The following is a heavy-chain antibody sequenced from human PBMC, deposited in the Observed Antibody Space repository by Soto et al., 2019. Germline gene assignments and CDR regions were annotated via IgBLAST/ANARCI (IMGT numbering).Heavy chain of an antibody. J-gene: IGHJ4*02. V-gene: IGHV1-69*04. Sequence: SVKVSCKASGGTFSSYTISWVRQAPGQGLEWMGRIIPILGIANYAQKFQGRVTITADKSTSTAYMELSSLRSEDTAVYYCARELYYYDSSGYYGAPDYWGQGTLVTVSS. CDR1: GGTFSSYT. CDR2: IIPILGIA. D-gene: IGHD3-22*01. CDR3: ARELYYYDSSGYYGAPDY.